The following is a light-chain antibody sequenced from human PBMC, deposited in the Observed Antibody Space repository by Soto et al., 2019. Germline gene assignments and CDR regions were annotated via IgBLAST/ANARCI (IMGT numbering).Light chain of an antibody. CDR3: QQYGSSIT. CDR2: DTS. V-gene: IGKV3-11*01. Sequence: DIVLTQSPATLSLSPGKRATLSCKASQSVRNFLAWYPQKAGQAPRLLIYDTSNRDGGIQARFSGSGSGTEFTLTIKRLEPEDFAVYYCQQYGSSITFGQGTRLEIK. CDR1: QSVRNF. J-gene: IGKJ5*01.